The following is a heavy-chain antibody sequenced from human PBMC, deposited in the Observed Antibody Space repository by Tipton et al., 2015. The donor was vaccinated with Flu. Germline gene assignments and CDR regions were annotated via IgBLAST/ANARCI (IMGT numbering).Heavy chain of an antibody. CDR2: INDSGST. V-gene: IGHV4-38-2*01. J-gene: IGHJ4*02. CDR1: GYSIRSGHF. CDR3: ARGLYGSGSYQWRYFDS. Sequence: LSLTCDVSGYSIRSGHFWGWIRQPPGKGLEWVGEINDSGSTNYNPSLKSRVTISVDTSKNQFSLKLSSVTAADTAVYYCARGLYGSGSYQWRYFDSWGQGTLVTVSS. D-gene: IGHD3-10*01.